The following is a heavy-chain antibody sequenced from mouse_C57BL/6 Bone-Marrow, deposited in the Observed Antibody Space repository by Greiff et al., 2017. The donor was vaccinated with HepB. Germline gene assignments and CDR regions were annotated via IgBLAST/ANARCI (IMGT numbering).Heavy chain of an antibody. CDR1: GYTFTSYW. CDR3: ARGYYGNYVGWVFAY. Sequence: QVQLQQPGTELVKPGASVKLSCKASGYTFTSYWMHWVKQRPGQGLEWIGNINPSNGGTYYNEKFKSKATLTVDKSSSTAYMQLSSLTSEDSAVYYYARGYYGNYVGWVFAYWGQGTLVTVSA. D-gene: IGHD2-1*01. J-gene: IGHJ3*01. CDR2: INPSNGGT. V-gene: IGHV1-53*01.